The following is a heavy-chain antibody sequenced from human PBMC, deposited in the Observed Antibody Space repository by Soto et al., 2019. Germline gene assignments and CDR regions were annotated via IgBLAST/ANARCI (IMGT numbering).Heavy chain of an antibody. CDR2: ISAYNGNT. V-gene: IGHV1-18*01. CDR1: GYTFTSYG. Sequence: ASVKGSCKASGYTFTSYGISWVRQAPGQGLEWMGWISAYNGNTNYAQKLQGRVTMTTDTSTSTAYMELRSLRSDDTAVYYCARSLSGLRYFDWSDDYWGQGTLVTVSS. CDR3: ARSLSGLRYFDWSDDY. J-gene: IGHJ4*02. D-gene: IGHD3-9*01.